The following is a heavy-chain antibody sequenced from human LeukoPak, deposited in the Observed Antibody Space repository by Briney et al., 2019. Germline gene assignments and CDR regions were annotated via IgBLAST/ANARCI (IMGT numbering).Heavy chain of an antibody. J-gene: IGHJ1*01. Sequence: KPSETLSLTCTVSGGSISSYYWSWIRQPPGKGLEWIGYIYYSGSTNYNPSLKSRVTISVDTSKNQFSLKLSSVTAADTAVYYCARGRYSGSYAQYFQHWGQGTLVTVSS. V-gene: IGHV4-59*01. CDR2: IYYSGST. CDR3: ARGRYSGSYAQYFQH. CDR1: GGSISSYY. D-gene: IGHD1-26*01.